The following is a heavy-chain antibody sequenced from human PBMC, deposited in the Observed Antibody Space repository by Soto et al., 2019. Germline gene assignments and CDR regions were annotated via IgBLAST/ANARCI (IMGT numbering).Heavy chain of an antibody. CDR3: AREASGYTFGCLRCYYTMDV. Sequence: EVQLVESGGGLVKPGGSLRLSCAASGFIFSSYTMNWVRQAPGKGLEWVSSISSSSSYIYYADSVKGRFTISRDNAKNSVHLQMNTLRDEDTAVSYCAREASGYTFGCLRCYYTMDVWGQWTTVTVSS. D-gene: IGHD5-18*01. CDR1: GFIFSSYT. CDR2: ISSSSSYI. V-gene: IGHV3-21*01. J-gene: IGHJ6*02.